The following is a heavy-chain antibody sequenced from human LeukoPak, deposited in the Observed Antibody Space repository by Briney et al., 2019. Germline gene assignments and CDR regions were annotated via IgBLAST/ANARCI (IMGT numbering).Heavy chain of an antibody. CDR2: IYSSGST. Sequence: SETLSLTCTVSGGSMRNYYWSWIRQPPGKGLEWIGHIYSSGSTSYNPSLKSRVTISVDTSKKQVSLKLSSVSAADTAVYYCATALSVAGSFYFDYWGQGTLVTVSS. J-gene: IGHJ4*02. V-gene: IGHV4-59*01. D-gene: IGHD6-19*01. CDR1: GGSMRNYY. CDR3: ATALSVAGSFYFDY.